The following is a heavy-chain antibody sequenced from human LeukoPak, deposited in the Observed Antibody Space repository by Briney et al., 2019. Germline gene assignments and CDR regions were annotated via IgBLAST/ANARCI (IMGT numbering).Heavy chain of an antibody. CDR1: GYAISSGYY. J-gene: IGHJ6*02. CDR2: IYHSGST. D-gene: IGHD2-15*01. Sequence: SETLSLTRTVSGYAISSGYYWGWIRQPPGKGLEWIGSIYHSGSTYYNPSLKSRVTISVDTSKNQFSLKLSSVTTADTAVYYCARGYSSGGSCQRDYYGMDVWGQGTTVTVSS. V-gene: IGHV4-38-2*02. CDR3: ARGYSSGGSCQRDYYGMDV.